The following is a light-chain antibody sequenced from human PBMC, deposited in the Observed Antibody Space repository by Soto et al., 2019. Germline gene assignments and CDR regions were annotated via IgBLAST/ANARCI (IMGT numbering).Light chain of an antibody. V-gene: IGLV2-14*03. CDR2: DVS. J-gene: IGLJ1*01. CDR3: SSYTSTTTPV. Sequence: QSVLTQPASVSGSPGQSIAISCTGTSSDVGGYNYVSWYQQHPGTAPKLIISDVSNRPSEVSARFSGSKSGNTASLTISGLQAEDEADYYCSSYTSTTTPVFGTGTKLTVL. CDR1: SSDVGGYNY.